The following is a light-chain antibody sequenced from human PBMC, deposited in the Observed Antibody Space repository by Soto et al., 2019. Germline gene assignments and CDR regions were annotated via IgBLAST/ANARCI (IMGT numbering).Light chain of an antibody. J-gene: IGKJ1*01. V-gene: IGKV4-1*01. CDR2: WAS. CDR1: QSVLYTSNNKNY. CDR3: QQYNSYS. Sequence: DIVMTQSPDSLAVSLGERATINCKSSQSVLYTSNNKNYLAWYQQKPGQPPNLLIYWASTRESGVPDRFSGSGSGTEFTLTISSLQPDDFATYYCQQYNSYSFGQGTKVDIK.